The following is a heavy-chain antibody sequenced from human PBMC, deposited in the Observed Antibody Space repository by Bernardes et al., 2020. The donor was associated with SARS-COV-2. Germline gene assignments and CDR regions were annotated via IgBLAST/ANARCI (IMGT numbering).Heavy chain of an antibody. CDR1: GFTFTGYY. Sequence: ASVKVSCKASGFTFTGYYMHWVRQAPGQGLEWMGWMNPNSGGTNYAQKFQGRVTMTRDTSISTAYMEVSRLRSDDTAVYYCARADVGNDGFDIWGQGTMVTVSS. CDR3: ARADVGNDGFDI. V-gene: IGHV1-2*02. D-gene: IGHD7-27*01. J-gene: IGHJ3*02. CDR2: MNPNSGGT.